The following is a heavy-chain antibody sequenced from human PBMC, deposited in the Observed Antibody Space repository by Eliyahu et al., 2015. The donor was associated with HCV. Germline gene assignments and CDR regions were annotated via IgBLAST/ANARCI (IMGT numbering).Heavy chain of an antibody. CDR1: GFXFXSYA. J-gene: IGHJ4*02. Sequence: EVQLLESGXGLVQPGXSLRLSCXASGFXFXSYAMXXVRQAPGKGLEWVSAIGGSAVNTYYADSVKGRFTISRDNSKNTLYLQMNSLRDEDTAVYYCADAMMVTTLPTLDYWGQGTLVTVSS. CDR3: ADAMMVTTLPTLDY. V-gene: IGHV3-23*01. CDR2: IGGSAVNT. D-gene: IGHD2-21*02.